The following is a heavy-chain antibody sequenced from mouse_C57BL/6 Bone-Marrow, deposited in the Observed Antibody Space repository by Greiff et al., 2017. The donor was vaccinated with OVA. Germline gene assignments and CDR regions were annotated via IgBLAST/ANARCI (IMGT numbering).Heavy chain of an antibody. V-gene: IGHV1-19*01. Sequence: EVQLQQSGPVLVKPGASVKMSCKASGYTFTDYYMNWVKQSHGKSLEWIGVINPYNGGTSYNQKFKGKATLTVDKSSSTAYMELRSLTSEDSAVYYCARRTTVVATDAMDYWGQGTSVTVSS. CDR3: ARRTTVVATDAMDY. D-gene: IGHD1-1*01. CDR2: INPYNGGT. CDR1: GYTFTDYY. J-gene: IGHJ4*01.